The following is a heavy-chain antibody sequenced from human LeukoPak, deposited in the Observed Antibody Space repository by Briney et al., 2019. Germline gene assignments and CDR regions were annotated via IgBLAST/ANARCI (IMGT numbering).Heavy chain of an antibody. Sequence: GGSLRLSCAASGFTFCSYGMHWVRQAPGKRLEWVAVIWYNGSNKYYTDSVKGRFTISRDNSKNTLYLQMNSLRAEDTAVYFCARGPLYDYGDYHFDYWGQGTLVTVSS. J-gene: IGHJ4*02. CDR1: GFTFCSYG. CDR2: IWYNGSNK. CDR3: ARGPLYDYGDYHFDY. V-gene: IGHV3-33*01. D-gene: IGHD4-17*01.